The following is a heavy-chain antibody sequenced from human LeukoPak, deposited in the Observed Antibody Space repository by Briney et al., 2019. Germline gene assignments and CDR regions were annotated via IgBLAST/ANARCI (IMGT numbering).Heavy chain of an antibody. CDR3: ARHRVAAAGAWGPLDY. V-gene: IGHV4-59*08. D-gene: IGHD6-13*01. Sequence: SETLSLTCTVSGGSISSYYWSWIRQPPGKGLEWIGYIYYSGSTNYNPSLKSRVTISVDTSKNQFSLKLSSVTAADTAVYYCARHRVAAAGAWGPLDYWGQGTLVTVSS. CDR2: IYYSGST. J-gene: IGHJ4*02. CDR1: GGSISSYY.